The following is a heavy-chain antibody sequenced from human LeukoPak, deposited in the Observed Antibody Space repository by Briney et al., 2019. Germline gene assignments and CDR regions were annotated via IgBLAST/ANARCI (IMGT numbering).Heavy chain of an antibody. CDR1: GGSIGTSSYY. CDR2: MYYSGST. CDR3: ARQGGLWLRAPFDY. V-gene: IGHV4-39*01. D-gene: IGHD5-18*01. Sequence: PSVTLSLTCTVSGGSIGTSSYYWGWIRQPPGKGLEWIGSMYYSGSTYYNPSLQSRVTISVDTSKNQFSLRLTSVTAADTAVYYCARQGGLWLRAPFDYWGQGTLVTVSS. J-gene: IGHJ4*02.